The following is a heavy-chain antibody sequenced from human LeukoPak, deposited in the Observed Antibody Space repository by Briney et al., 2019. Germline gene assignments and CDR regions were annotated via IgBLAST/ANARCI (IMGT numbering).Heavy chain of an antibody. CDR1: GFTFSSYA. D-gene: IGHD3-22*01. CDR3: AKGPGSSGPTGAYYYYYGMDV. V-gene: IGHV3-23*01. CDR2: ISGSGGST. Sequence: GGSLRLSCAASGFTFSSYAMSWVRQAPGKGLEWVSAISGSGGSTYYTDSVKGRFTISRDNSKNTLYLQMNSLRAEDTAVYYCAKGPGSSGPTGAYYYYYGMDVWGQGTTVTVSS. J-gene: IGHJ6*02.